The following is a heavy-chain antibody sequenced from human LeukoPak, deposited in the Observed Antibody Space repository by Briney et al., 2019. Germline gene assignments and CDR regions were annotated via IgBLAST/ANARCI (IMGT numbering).Heavy chain of an antibody. CDR1: GFTFDDYG. Sequence: GGSLRLSCAASGFTFDDYGMSWVRHAPRKGLEWVSGINWNGGSTGYADSVKGRFPISRDNAKNSLYLQMNSLRAEDTALYYCARGRGLAFDIWGQGTMVTVSS. CDR3: ARGRGLAFDI. V-gene: IGHV3-20*04. J-gene: IGHJ3*02. CDR2: INWNGGST.